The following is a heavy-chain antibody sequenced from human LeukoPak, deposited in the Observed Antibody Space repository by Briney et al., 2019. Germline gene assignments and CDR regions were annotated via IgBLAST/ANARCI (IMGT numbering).Heavy chain of an antibody. CDR2: IYYSGST. CDR3: ARGAPIILETGYDY. J-gene: IGHJ4*02. D-gene: IGHD3-9*01. V-gene: IGHV4-59*01. CDR1: GGSISTYY. Sequence: PSETLSLTCTVSGGSISTYYWSWIRQSPGKGLEWIGYIYYSGSTNYNPSLKSRLTISVDTSKNQFSLKLSSVTAADTAVYYCARGAPIILETGYDYWGQGTLVTVSS.